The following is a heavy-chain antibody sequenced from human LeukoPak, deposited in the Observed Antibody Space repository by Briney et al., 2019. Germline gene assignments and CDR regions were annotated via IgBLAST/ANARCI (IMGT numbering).Heavy chain of an antibody. CDR2: IKQDGSEK. CDR3: ARVRGGYCSSTSCSLGFGAFDI. V-gene: IGHV3-7*03. CDR1: GFTFSSYW. J-gene: IGHJ3*02. D-gene: IGHD2-2*01. Sequence: GGSLRLSCAASGFTFSSYWMTWVRQTPGKGLEWVANIKQDGSEKDYVDSVKGRFTISRDYAKNSLYLQMNSLRAEDTAVYYCARVRGGYCSSTSCSLGFGAFDIWGQGTMVTVSS.